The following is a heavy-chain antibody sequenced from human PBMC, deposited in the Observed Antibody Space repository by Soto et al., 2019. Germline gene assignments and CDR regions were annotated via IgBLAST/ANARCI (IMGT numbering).Heavy chain of an antibody. D-gene: IGHD6-19*01. V-gene: IGHV4-59*01. Sequence: PSETLSLTCTVSGGSISSYYWSWIRQPPGKGLEWIGYIYYSGSTNYNPSLKSRVTISVDTSKNQFSLKLSSVTAADTAVYYCARRMAGHPFGDAFDIWGQGTKVTVSS. CDR1: GGSISSYY. CDR2: IYYSGST. J-gene: IGHJ3*02. CDR3: ARRMAGHPFGDAFDI.